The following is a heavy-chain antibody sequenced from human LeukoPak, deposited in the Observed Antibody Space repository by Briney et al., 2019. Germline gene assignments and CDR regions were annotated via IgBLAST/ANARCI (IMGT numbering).Heavy chain of an antibody. Sequence: GASVKVSCKASGYTLTSYYVHWVRQAPGQGLEWMGIITPSGGTTSYAQKFQGRVTMTRDLSTSTVYMELSSLRSEDTAVYYCARDANSGSGIYYFDYWGQGTLVTVSS. CDR3: ARDANSGSGIYYFDY. CDR1: GYTLTSYY. CDR2: ITPSGGTT. V-gene: IGHV1-46*01. J-gene: IGHJ4*02. D-gene: IGHD1-26*01.